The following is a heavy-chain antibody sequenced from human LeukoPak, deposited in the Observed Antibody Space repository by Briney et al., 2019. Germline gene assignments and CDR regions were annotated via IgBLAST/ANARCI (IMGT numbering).Heavy chain of an antibody. CDR3: ARVKATDDAFDI. V-gene: IGHV3-21*01. CDR2: ISSSSSYI. Sequence: GGSLRLSCAASGFTFSSYSRNWVRQAPGKGLEWVSSISSSSSYIYYADSVKGRFTISRDNAKNSLYLQMNSLRAEDTAVYYCARVKATDDAFDIWGQGTMVTVSS. J-gene: IGHJ3*02. CDR1: GFTFSSYS.